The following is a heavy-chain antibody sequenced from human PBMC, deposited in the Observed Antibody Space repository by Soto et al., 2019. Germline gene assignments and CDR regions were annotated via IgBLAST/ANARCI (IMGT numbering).Heavy chain of an antibody. CDR2: IIPFRGVA. CDR1: GYTFTSYD. Sequence: SVKVSCKASGYTFTSYDISWVRQAPGQGLEWMGRIIPFRGVANYAQKFQGRVTTTADKSTSTAYMELSSLRSEDTAVYYCARSNYYDSSAYYLSLDYWGQGTLVTVSS. V-gene: IGHV1-69*04. J-gene: IGHJ4*02. D-gene: IGHD3-22*01. CDR3: ARSNYYDSSAYYLSLDY.